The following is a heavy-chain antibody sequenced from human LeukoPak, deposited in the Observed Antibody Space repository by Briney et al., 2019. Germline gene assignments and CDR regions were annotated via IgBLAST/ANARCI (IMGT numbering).Heavy chain of an antibody. D-gene: IGHD1-26*01. CDR1: GFTFSRSW. Sequence: GGSLRLSCAASGFTFSRSWMSWVRQAPGKGLEWVANIRQDGSEKNHADSVKGRFTISRDNAKNSLFLQMNSLRVEDTALYYCARDWSKGATDYWGQGTLVTVSP. V-gene: IGHV3-7*01. J-gene: IGHJ4*02. CDR3: ARDWSKGATDY. CDR2: IRQDGSEK.